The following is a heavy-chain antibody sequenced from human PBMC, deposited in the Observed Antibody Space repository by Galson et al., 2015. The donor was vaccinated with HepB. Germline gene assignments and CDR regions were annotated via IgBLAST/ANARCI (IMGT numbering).Heavy chain of an antibody. CDR1: GGSFNNYA. CDR3: AAADYYGSGYYSD. J-gene: IGHJ4*02. CDR2: IIPKFATP. Sequence: SVKVSCKASGGSFNNYAFSWVRQTPGEGLEWMGGIIPKFATPNYAQKFQDRVTITADESTTTAYMDLSRLTSEDTADYYCAAADYYGSGYYSDWGQGTLVIVSS. D-gene: IGHD3-10*01. V-gene: IGHV1-69*13.